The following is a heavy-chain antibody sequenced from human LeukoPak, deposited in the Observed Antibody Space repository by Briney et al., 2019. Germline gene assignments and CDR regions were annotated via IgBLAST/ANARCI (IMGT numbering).Heavy chain of an antibody. CDR2: ISYEGSNK. CDR1: GFTFSSYA. J-gene: IGHJ4*02. V-gene: IGHV3-30-3*01. Sequence: PGGSLRLSCAASGFTFSSYAMHWVRQAPGKGREGVAVISYEGSNKYYADSVKGRFTISRDNSKNTLYLQMNSLRAEDTAVYYCAREPLSRDYYDSSGFDYWGQGTLVTVSS. D-gene: IGHD3-22*01. CDR3: AREPLSRDYYDSSGFDY.